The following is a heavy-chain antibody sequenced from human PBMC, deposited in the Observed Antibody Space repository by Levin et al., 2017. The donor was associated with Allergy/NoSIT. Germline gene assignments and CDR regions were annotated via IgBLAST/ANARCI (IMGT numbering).Heavy chain of an antibody. CDR1: GFTFSTHS. V-gene: IGHV3-30*18. D-gene: IGHD3-22*01. J-gene: IGHJ3*02. CDR2: ISYDGNNK. Sequence: PGGSLRLSCAASGFTFSTHSMHWVRQAPGKGLEWVAVISYDGNNKYYVDSVKGRFTISRDNSKNTFSLQMNSLRAEDTAVYYCAKARDSSGYHSDDAFDMWGQGTMVTVYS. CDR3: AKARDSSGYHSDDAFDM.